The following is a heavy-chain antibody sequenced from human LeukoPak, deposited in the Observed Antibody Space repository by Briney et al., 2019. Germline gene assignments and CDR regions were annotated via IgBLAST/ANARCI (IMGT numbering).Heavy chain of an antibody. CDR2: IVPISGIT. CDR1: GGTFSSYA. D-gene: IGHD2-15*01. V-gene: IGHV1-69*04. J-gene: IGHJ4*02. Sequence: SVKVSCKASGGTFSSYAISWVRQAPGQGLEWMGRIVPISGITNYAQKLQGRVTITADKSTTTAYMELSSLGSEDTAVYYCAREGPESRARWWGGGSDDVEASKPYDYWGQGTLVTVSS. CDR3: AREGPESRARWWGGGSDDVEASKPYDY.